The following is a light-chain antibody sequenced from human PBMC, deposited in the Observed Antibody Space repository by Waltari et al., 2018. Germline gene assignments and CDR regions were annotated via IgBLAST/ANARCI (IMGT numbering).Light chain of an antibody. Sequence: SYVLTQPPSVSVAPGQTARVSCGGNIIGSKSGQWYQQRSGQAPVLVVSDDSARPSGIPGRFSGSNSGHTATLTISGVEAGDEADYSCRVWESRSDVVFGGGTKLTVL. CDR1: IIGSKS. J-gene: IGLJ2*01. CDR3: RVWESRSDVV. CDR2: DDS. V-gene: IGLV3-21*02.